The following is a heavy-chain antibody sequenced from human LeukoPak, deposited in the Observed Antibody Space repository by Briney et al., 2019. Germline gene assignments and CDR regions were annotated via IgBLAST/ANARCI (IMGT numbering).Heavy chain of an antibody. CDR3: TTDRWEGDF. CDR2: IKSTSDGGAT. Sequence: GGSLRLSCAASGFTVSSTYMSWVRQAPGKGLEWVGRIKSTSDGGATDYAAPVKGRFIISRDDPTSTLYLKMNNPKPEDTGFYYCTTDRWEGDFWGQGTLVTVSP. V-gene: IGHV3-15*01. CDR1: GFTVSSTY. D-gene: IGHD1-26*01. J-gene: IGHJ4*02.